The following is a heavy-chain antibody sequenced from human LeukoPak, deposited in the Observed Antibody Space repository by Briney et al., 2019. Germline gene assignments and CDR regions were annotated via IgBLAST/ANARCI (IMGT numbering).Heavy chain of an antibody. J-gene: IGHJ4*02. V-gene: IGHV3-66*01. D-gene: IGHD4-17*01. CDR1: GFTFSSYG. Sequence: GGSLRLSCAASGFTFSSYGMHWVRQAPRKGLEWVSLISSGGSTYYADSVRDRFTISRDNSKNTLYLQMNSLRAEDTAVYYCAKGGVTTFHVYFDYWGQGTLVTVSS. CDR2: ISSGGST. CDR3: AKGGVTTFHVYFDY.